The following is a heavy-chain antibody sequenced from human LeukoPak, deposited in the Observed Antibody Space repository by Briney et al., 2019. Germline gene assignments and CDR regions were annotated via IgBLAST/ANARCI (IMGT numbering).Heavy chain of an antibody. V-gene: IGHV1-69*04. CDR1: GGTFSSYA. Sequence: SVKVSCKASGGTFSSYAISWVRQAPGQGLEWMGRIIPILGIANYAQKFQGRVTITADKSTSTAYMELSSLRSEDTAVYYCARANDYGDLLFDYWGQGTLVTVSS. CDR3: ARANDYGDLLFDY. J-gene: IGHJ4*02. D-gene: IGHD4-17*01. CDR2: IIPILGIA.